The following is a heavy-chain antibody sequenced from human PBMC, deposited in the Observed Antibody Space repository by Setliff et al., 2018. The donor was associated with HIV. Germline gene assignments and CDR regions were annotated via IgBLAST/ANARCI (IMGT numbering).Heavy chain of an antibody. Sequence: SETLSLTCAVDGGSLRGYYWRWIRQSPGKGLEWIGEINQSGSTEYNPSLRTRVTISEDAPRKQVSLKLRSVTAADTAQYYCALNYYDSRDSYAPWGHGKLVTVSS. V-gene: IGHV4-34*01. D-gene: IGHD3-22*01. CDR2: INQSGST. CDR3: ALNYYDSRDSYAP. CDR1: GGSLRGYY. J-gene: IGHJ5*02.